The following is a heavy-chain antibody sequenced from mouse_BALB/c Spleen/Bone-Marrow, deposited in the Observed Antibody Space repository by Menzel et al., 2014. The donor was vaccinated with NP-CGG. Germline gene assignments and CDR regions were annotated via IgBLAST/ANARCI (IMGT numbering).Heavy chain of an antibody. Sequence: VQVAESGGGVAQRGGCLKLCCAASGVDCRRHWMSWVREARGKGLEWIGEINPNSRRINYTPSLKDKFIISRDNAKNTLCLQMSRVRSEDTALYYCAKLGDRGWFAYWGQRTLVTVSA. J-gene: IGHJ3*01. CDR2: INPNSRRI. CDR1: GVDCRRHW. V-gene: IGHV4-1*02. D-gene: IGHD3-2*01. CDR3: AKLGDRGWFAY.